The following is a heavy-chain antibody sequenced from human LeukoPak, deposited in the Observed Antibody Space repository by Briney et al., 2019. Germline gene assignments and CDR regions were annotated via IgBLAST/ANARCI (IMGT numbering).Heavy chain of an antibody. CDR3: ARGGYDSSGYGPGAFDI. Sequence: GGSLRLSCAASGFTFSSYAMHWVRQAPGKGLEWVAVISYDGGNKYYADSVKGRFTISRDNSKNTLYLQMNSLRAEDTAVYYCARGGYDSSGYGPGAFDIWGQGTMVTVSS. V-gene: IGHV3-30*01. CDR2: ISYDGGNK. CDR1: GFTFSSYA. J-gene: IGHJ3*02. D-gene: IGHD3-22*01.